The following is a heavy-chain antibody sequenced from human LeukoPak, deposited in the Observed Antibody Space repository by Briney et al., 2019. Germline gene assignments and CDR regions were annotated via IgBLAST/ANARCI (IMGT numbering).Heavy chain of an antibody. J-gene: IGHJ5*02. V-gene: IGHV4-34*01. CDR1: GGSFSGYY. D-gene: IGHD3-3*02. CDR3: ASAVPFSWFDP. Sequence: PSETLSLTCAVYGGSFSGYYWSWIRQAPGKGLEWIGEINRSGSTIYNPSPKSRGTISVNTYKNQFPLKLSSGTAADNAVDYCASAVPFSWFDPWGQGTLVAVSS. CDR2: INRSGST.